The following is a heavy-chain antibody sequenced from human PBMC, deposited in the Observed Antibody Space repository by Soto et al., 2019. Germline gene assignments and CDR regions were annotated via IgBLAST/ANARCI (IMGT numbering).Heavy chain of an antibody. CDR1: GYSFTSYW. CDR3: ATLDGYSSSWDKDYFDY. D-gene: IGHD6-13*01. J-gene: IGHJ4*02. V-gene: IGHV5-51*01. CDR2: IYPGDSDT. Sequence: PGESLKISCKGSGYSFTSYWIGWVRQMPGKGLEWMGIIYPGDSDTRYSPSFQGQVTISADKSISTAYLQWSSLKASDTAMYYCATLDGYSSSWDKDYFDYWGQGTLVTVSS.